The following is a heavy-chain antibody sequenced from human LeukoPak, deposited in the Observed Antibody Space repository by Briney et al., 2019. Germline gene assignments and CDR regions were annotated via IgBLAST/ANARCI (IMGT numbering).Heavy chain of an antibody. D-gene: IGHD3-10*01. CDR1: GYTFTSYG. Sequence: EASVKVSCKASGYTFTSYGISWVRQAPGQGLEWMGWISAYNGNTNYAQKLQGRVTMTTDTSTSTAYMELRSLRSDDTAVYYCARGTQNNYGPGPLIDYWGQGTLVTVSS. CDR2: ISAYNGNT. CDR3: ARGTQNNYGPGPLIDY. J-gene: IGHJ4*02. V-gene: IGHV1-18*01.